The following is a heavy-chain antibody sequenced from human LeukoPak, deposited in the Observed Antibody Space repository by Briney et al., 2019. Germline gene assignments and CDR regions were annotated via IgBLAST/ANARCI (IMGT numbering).Heavy chain of an antibody. CDR3: AKQWLDEALFYY. Sequence: GGSLSLSCAASGFTFSSYAMRWVRQATGKGLEGVSAISGSGGSTYYADSVKGRFTISRDNSKNTLYLQRNGLRAEYKAVYYCAKQWLDEALFYYWGQGTLVTVSS. CDR2: ISGSGGST. D-gene: IGHD6-19*01. J-gene: IGHJ4*02. V-gene: IGHV3-23*01. CDR1: GFTFSSYA.